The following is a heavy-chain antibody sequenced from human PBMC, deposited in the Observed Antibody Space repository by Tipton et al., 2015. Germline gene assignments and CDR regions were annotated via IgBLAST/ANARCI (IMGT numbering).Heavy chain of an antibody. CDR1: GFSFSDYY. CDR2: ISGSGSDI. D-gene: IGHD2-15*01. Sequence: SLRLSCAASGFSFSDYYMSWIRQTPGKGLESVSYISGSGSDINYADSVKGRFTVSRDNSKSALYLQMNSLRADDTAVYYCAKEAIVATLIQEKGYFDYWGQGTLVTVSS. V-gene: IGHV3-11*05. CDR3: AKEAIVATLIQEKGYFDY. J-gene: IGHJ4*02.